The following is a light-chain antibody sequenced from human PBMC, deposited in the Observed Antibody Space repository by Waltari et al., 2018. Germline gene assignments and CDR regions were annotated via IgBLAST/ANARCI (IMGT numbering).Light chain of an antibody. CDR3: CSYAGSYTWV. V-gene: IGLV2-23*01. Sequence: QSALTQPASVSGSPAQSITISCTGTCSDVGYYNLVSWYQQYPGKAPKVMIYDDNRRPSGVSDRFSGSKSGNTASLTISGVQAEDEADYYCCSYAGSYTWVFGGGTKLTVL. CDR1: CSDVGYYNL. J-gene: IGLJ3*02. CDR2: DDN.